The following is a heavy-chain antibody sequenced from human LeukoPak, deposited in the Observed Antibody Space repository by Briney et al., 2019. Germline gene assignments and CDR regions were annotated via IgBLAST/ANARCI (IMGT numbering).Heavy chain of an antibody. CDR1: GFTFDDYG. CDR3: ARALSFSSDAFDI. CDR2: INWNGGST. V-gene: IGHV3-20*04. Sequence: GGSLRLSCAASGFTFDDYGMSWVRQAPGKGLEWVSGINWNGGSTGYADSVKGRFTISRDNAKNTLYLQMNSLRAEDTAVYYCARALSFSSDAFDIWGQGTMVTVSS. D-gene: IGHD3-16*02. J-gene: IGHJ3*02.